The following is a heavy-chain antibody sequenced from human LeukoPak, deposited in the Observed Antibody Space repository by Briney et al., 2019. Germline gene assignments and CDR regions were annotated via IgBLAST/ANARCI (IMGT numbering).Heavy chain of an antibody. CDR1: GYTFTSYG. J-gene: IGHJ4*02. CDR2: ISAYNGNT. Sequence: GASVKVSCKASGYTFTSYGISWVRQAPGQGLEWMGWISAYNGNTNYAQKLQGRVTMTTDTSTSTAYMELRSLRSDDTAVYYCARGRRRDGYNPDYFDYWGQGTLVTVSS. CDR3: ARGRRRDGYNPDYFDY. D-gene: IGHD5-24*01. V-gene: IGHV1-18*01.